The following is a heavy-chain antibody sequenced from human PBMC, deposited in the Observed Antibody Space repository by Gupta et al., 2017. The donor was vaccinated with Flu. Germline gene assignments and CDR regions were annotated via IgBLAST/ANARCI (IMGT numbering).Heavy chain of an antibody. CDR2: ITQDGSET. CDR1: SHG. V-gene: IGHV3-7*01. D-gene: IGHD3-16*01. J-gene: IGHJ5*02. CDR3: ARGPRVDSDYTWSDP. Sequence: SHGMNWVRQAPGKGLEWVANITQDGSETNHGDSVKGRFTISRDNAKNALFLQMNRLRVEDTAVYYCARGPRVDSDYTWSDPWGQGTLVTVSS.